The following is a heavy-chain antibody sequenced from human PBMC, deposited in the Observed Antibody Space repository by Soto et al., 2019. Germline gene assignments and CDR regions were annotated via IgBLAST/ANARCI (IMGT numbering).Heavy chain of an antibody. J-gene: IGHJ3*02. Sequence: QVQLQQWGAGLLKPSETLSLTCAAYGGFVSSGSYYWSWIRQPPGKGLEWIGEMSHSGGTHFNPCLKSRVTISVDTSKNQFSLKMRSVTAADTALYYCARVERGTATTVVDAFDIWGPGTMVTVSS. CDR1: GGFVSSGSYY. CDR2: MSHSGGT. CDR3: ARVERGTATTVVDAFDI. V-gene: IGHV4-34*01. D-gene: IGHD1-1*01.